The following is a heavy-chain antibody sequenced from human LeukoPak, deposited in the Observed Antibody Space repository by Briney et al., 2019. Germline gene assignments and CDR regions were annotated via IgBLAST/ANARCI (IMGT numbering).Heavy chain of an antibody. CDR2: ISGNGDST. J-gene: IGHJ4*02. CDR1: GFTFSNFA. CDR3: ARPSPESNYYDSSGDFDY. D-gene: IGHD3-22*01. V-gene: IGHV3-23*01. Sequence: GGSLRLSCAASGFTFSNFAVSWVRQAPGKGLEWVSAISGNGDSTYYADSVKGRFTISRDNSKNTLYLQMNSLRAEDTAVYYCARPSPESNYYDSSGDFDYWGQGTLVTVSS.